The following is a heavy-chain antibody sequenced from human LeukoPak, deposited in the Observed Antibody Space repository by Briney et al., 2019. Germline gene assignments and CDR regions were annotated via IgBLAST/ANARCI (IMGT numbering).Heavy chain of an antibody. V-gene: IGHV3-48*01. J-gene: IGHJ4*02. Sequence: GGSLRLSCVASGFTFKSYTMNWVRQAPGKGLEWVSYISSSSSTIYYADSVKGRFTISRDNAKNSLYLQMNSLRAEDTAVYYCARDRGSGWYTYFDYWGQGTLVTVSS. CDR3: ARDRGSGWYTYFDY. CDR1: GFTFKSYT. D-gene: IGHD6-19*01. CDR2: ISSSSSTI.